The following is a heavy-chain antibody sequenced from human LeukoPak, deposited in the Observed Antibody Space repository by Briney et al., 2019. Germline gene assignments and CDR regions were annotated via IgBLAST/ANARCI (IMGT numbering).Heavy chain of an antibody. J-gene: IGHJ4*02. CDR3: ARYSSSWPHRFDY. D-gene: IGHD6-13*01. V-gene: IGHV1-69*13. CDR2: IIPIFGTA. Sequence: ASVKVSCKASGYTFTSYGISWVRQAPGQGLEWMGGIIPIFGTANYAQKFQGRVTITADESTSTAYMELSSLRSEDTAVYYCARYSSSWPHRFDYWGQGTLVTVSS. CDR1: GYTFTSYG.